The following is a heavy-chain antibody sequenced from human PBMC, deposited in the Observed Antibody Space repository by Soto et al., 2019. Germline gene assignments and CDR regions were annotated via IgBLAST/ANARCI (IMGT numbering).Heavy chain of an antibody. CDR3: ASHTVTTVRYFDY. Sequence: PGGSLRLSCAASGFTFSSYAMSWVRPAPGKGLEWVSAISGSGGSTYYADSVTGRFTISRDNSKNTLYLQMNSLRAEDSAVYDCASHTVTTVRYFDYLGQGTLVTVSS. D-gene: IGHD4-4*01. V-gene: IGHV3-23*01. CDR1: GFTFSSYA. J-gene: IGHJ4*02. CDR2: ISGSGGST.